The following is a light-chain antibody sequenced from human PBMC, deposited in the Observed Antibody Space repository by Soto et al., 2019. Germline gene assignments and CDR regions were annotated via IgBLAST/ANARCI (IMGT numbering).Light chain of an antibody. J-gene: IGLJ3*02. CDR3: QTWGTGVSV. CDR1: GGHSSYA. CDR2: LNSDGSH. Sequence: QSVLTQSPSASASLGASVKLTCTLSGGHSSYAIAWHQQQPEKGPRYLMKLNSDGSHSKGDGIPDRFSGSSSGAERYLTISSLQSEDEADYYCQTWGTGVSVFGGGTKLTVL. V-gene: IGLV4-69*01.